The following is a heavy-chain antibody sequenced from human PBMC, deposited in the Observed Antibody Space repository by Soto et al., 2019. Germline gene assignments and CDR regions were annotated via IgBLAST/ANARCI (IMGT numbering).Heavy chain of an antibody. CDR3: ARDIAARSVGYYYGMDV. V-gene: IGHV4-34*01. D-gene: IGHD6-6*01. CDR2: INHSGST. CDR1: GGSFSGYY. J-gene: IGHJ6*02. Sequence: QVQLQQWGAGLLKPSETLSLTCAVYGGSFSGYYWSWIRQPPGKGLEWIGEINHSGSTNYNPSLKSRVTISVDTSKHQFSLKLSSVTAADTAVYYCARDIAARSVGYYYGMDVWGQGTTVTVSS.